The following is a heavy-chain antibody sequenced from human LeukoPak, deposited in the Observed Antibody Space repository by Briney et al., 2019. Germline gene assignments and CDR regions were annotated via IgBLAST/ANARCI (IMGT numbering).Heavy chain of an antibody. CDR2: IYYSGNT. CDR3: ARHQLRGFLDDN. CDR1: GGSISSHY. J-gene: IGHJ4*02. Sequence: SETLSLTCTVSGGSISSHYWSWIRQPPGKGLEWIGCIYYSGNTNYNPSLESRVTISVDTSKNQFSLKRSSVTAADTAVYYCARHQLRGFLDDNWGQGTLVTVSS. V-gene: IGHV4-59*08. D-gene: IGHD3-10*01.